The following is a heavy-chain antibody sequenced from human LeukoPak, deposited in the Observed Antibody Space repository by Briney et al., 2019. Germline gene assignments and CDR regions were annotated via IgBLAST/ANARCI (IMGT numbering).Heavy chain of an antibody. J-gene: IGHJ4*02. CDR1: GFTFSSYS. CDR3: AKASGSYYGDY. Sequence: GGSLRLSCGASGFTFSSYSMNWVRQAPGKGLEWVSSLSSRSTYIDYADSVKGRFTISRDNAKNSLYLQMNSLRAEDTAVYYCAKASGSYYGDYWGQGTLVTVSS. D-gene: IGHD1-26*01. V-gene: IGHV3-21*04. CDR2: LSSRSTYI.